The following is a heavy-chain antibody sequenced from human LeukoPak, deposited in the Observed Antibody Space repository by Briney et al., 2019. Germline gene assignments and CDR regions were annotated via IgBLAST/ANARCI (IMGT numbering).Heavy chain of an antibody. CDR1: GGSISGYY. D-gene: IGHD2-15*01. CDR2: IHYSGTT. V-gene: IGHV4-59*01. J-gene: IGHJ4*02. Sequence: SETLSLTRTVSGGSISGYYWSWIRQPPGKGLEWIGYIHYSGTTDYNPSLKSRVTISVDTSKNQFSLKLTSVTAADTAVYYCARGAAATRDYWGQGILVTVSS. CDR3: ARGAAATRDY.